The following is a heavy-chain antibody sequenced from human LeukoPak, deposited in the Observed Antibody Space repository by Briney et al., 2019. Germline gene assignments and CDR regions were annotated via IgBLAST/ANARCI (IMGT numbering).Heavy chain of an antibody. J-gene: IGHJ4*02. D-gene: IGHD3-10*01. CDR2: ISGSGGST. CDR3: AKVRGITMVRGVDY. Sequence: GGSLGLSCAASGFTFSSYAMSWVRQAPGKGLEWVSAISGSGGSTYYADSVKGRFTISRDNSKNTLYLQMNSLRAEDTAVYYCAKVRGITMVRGVDYWGQGTLVTVSS. V-gene: IGHV3-23*01. CDR1: GFTFSSYA.